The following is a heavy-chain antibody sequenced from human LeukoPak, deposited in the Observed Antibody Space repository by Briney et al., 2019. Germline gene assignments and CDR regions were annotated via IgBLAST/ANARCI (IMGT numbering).Heavy chain of an antibody. CDR1: GFTFSSYA. CDR3: ARAYGDNHTPASDAFDI. Sequence: SGRSLRLSCAASGFTFSSYAMHWVRQAPGKGLEWVAVISYDGSNKYYADSVKGRFTISRDNSKNTLYLQMNSLRAEDTAVYYCARAYGDNHTPASDAFDIWGQGTMVTVSS. CDR2: ISYDGSNK. V-gene: IGHV3-30-3*01. D-gene: IGHD4-17*01. J-gene: IGHJ3*02.